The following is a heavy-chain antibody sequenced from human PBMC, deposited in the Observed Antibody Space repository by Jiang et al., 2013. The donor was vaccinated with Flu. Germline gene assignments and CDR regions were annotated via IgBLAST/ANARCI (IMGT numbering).Heavy chain of an antibody. CDR2: IIPIFGTA. J-gene: IGHJ4*02. CDR3: ASVDTAMVSSQYYFDY. Sequence: KPGSSVKVSCKASGGTFSSYAISWVRQAPGQGLEWMGGIIPIFGTANYAQKFQGRVTITADESTSTAYMELSSLRSEDTAVYYCASVDTAMVSSQYYFDYWGQGTLVTVSS. V-gene: IGHV1-69*01. CDR1: GGTFSSYA. D-gene: IGHD5-18*01.